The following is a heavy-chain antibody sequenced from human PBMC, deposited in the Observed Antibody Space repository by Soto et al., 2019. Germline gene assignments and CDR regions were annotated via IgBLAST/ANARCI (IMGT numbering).Heavy chain of an antibody. CDR1: GFTFSSYS. J-gene: IGHJ4*02. Sequence: PGGSLRLSCAASGFTFSSYSMNWFRQAPGKGLEWVSSISSSSSYIYYADSVKGRFTISRDNAKNSLYLQMNSLRAEDTAVYYCARDSSGWYVDYWGQGTLVTVAS. CDR3: ARDSSGWYVDY. V-gene: IGHV3-21*01. CDR2: ISSSSSYI. D-gene: IGHD6-19*01.